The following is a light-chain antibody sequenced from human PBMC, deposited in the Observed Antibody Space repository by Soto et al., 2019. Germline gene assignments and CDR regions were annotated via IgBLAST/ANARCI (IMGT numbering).Light chain of an antibody. CDR3: QQYNSYSRT. Sequence: EIVLTQSPGTLSLSPGERATLSCRASQSVSSSYLAWYQHKPGQAPRLLIYDTSTRATGIPARFSGSGSGTEFTLTISSLQPDDFATYYCQQYNSYSRTFGPGTKVDIK. CDR1: QSVSSSY. J-gene: IGKJ1*01. CDR2: DTS. V-gene: IGKV3-20*01.